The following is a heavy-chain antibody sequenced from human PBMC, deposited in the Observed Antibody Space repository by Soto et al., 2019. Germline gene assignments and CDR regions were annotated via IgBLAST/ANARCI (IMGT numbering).Heavy chain of an antibody. CDR1: GYTFTSYA. D-gene: IGHD2-21*02. V-gene: IGHV1-3*01. CDR2: INAGNGNT. CDR3: ARDPPLAYCGGDCYPDY. J-gene: IGHJ4*02. Sequence: GASVKVSCKASGYTFTSYAMHWVRQAPGQRLEWMGWINAGNGNTKYSQKFQGRVTITRDTSASTAYMELSSLRSEDTAVYYCARDPPLAYCGGDCYPDYWGQGTLVTVS.